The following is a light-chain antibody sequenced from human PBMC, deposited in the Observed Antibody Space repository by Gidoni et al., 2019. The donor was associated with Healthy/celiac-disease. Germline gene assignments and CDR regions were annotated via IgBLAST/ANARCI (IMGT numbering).Light chain of an antibody. V-gene: IGKV3-20*01. CDR2: GAS. Sequence: EIVLTQSPVTLSLSPGERATLSCRASQSVSSSYLAWYQQKPGQAPRLLIYGASSRATGIPDMCSGSGSGTDFTLTISRLEPEDFAVYYCQQYGSPYSFGQGTKLEIK. CDR1: QSVSSSY. J-gene: IGKJ2*03. CDR3: QQYGSPYS.